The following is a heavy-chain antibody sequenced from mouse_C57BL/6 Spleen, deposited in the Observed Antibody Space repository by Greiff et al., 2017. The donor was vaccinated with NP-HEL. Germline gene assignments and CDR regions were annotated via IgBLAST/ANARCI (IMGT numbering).Heavy chain of an antibody. J-gene: IGHJ2*01. V-gene: IGHV3-8*01. CDR2: ISYSGST. Sequence: EVHLVESGPGLAKPSQTLSLTCSVTGYSITSDYWHWIRKFPGNKLEYMGYISYSGSTYYNPSLKSRISITRDTSMNQYYLQLNSVTTEDTATYYCARGPHITTVGGFDYWGQGTTLTVSS. CDR1: GYSITSDY. D-gene: IGHD1-1*01. CDR3: ARGPHITTVGGFDY.